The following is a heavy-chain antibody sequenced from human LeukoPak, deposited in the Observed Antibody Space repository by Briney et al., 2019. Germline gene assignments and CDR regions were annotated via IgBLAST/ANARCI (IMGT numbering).Heavy chain of an antibody. Sequence: SQTLSLTCAISGDSVSSNSAAWNWIRQSPWRGLEWLGRTYYRSKWYNDYAVSVKSRITINPDASKNQFSLQLNSVTPEDTAVYYCARAMVRGAIIEGDALDIWGQGTMVTVSS. CDR1: GDSVSSNSAA. CDR2: TYYRSKWYN. CDR3: ARAMVRGAIIEGDALDI. J-gene: IGHJ3*02. D-gene: IGHD3-10*01. V-gene: IGHV6-1*01.